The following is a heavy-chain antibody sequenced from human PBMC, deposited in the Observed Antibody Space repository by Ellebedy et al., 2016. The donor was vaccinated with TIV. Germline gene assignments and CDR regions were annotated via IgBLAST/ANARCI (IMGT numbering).Heavy chain of an antibody. CDR3: AKEYDSRGYGAYFDH. Sequence: PGGSLRLSCAASGFTFSTYGMQWVRQAPGKGLEWVAVISYDGSTKYYADSVKGRFTISRDNSKNTMYLQMNSLRAEDTAVYYLAKEYDSRGYGAYFDHWGQGTLVTVSS. CDR2: ISYDGSTK. J-gene: IGHJ4*02. V-gene: IGHV3-30*18. CDR1: GFTFSTYG. D-gene: IGHD3-22*01.